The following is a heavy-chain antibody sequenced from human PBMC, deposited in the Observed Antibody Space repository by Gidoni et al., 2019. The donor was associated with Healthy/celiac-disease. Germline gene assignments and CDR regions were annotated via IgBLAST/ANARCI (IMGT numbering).Heavy chain of an antibody. J-gene: IGHJ3*02. V-gene: IGHV3-15*01. CDR3: KASSGYRFYSFDAFDI. CDR2: IKSKTDGGTT. D-gene: IGHD6-13*01. CDR1: GFTFSNAW. Sequence: EVQLVESGGGLVKPGGSLRLSCAASGFTFSNAWMSWVRQAPGKGLEWVGRIKSKTDGGTTDYAAPVKGRFTISRDDSKNTLYLQMNSLKTEDTAVYYCKASSGYRFYSFDAFDIWGQGTMVTVSS.